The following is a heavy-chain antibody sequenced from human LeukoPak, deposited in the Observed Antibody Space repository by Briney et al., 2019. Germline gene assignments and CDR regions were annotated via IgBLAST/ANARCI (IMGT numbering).Heavy chain of an antibody. CDR2: INPNTGAT. CDR1: GHTFTDYY. V-gene: IGHV1-2*02. Sequence: ASVKVSCKASGHTFTDYYVFWVRQAPGQGLEWMGWINPNTGATNYAQKFQGRVTMTRDTSIRTAFMELSRLRSDDTAVYYCARVHSSGRRYFDNWGQGTLVTVSS. CDR3: ARVHSSGRRYFDN. J-gene: IGHJ4*02. D-gene: IGHD6-19*01.